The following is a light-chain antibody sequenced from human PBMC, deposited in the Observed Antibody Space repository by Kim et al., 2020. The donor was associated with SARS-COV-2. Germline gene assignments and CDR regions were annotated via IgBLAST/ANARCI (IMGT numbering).Light chain of an antibody. CDR1: QSLVYIDGNTY. J-gene: IGKJ5*01. Sequence: QPASIACRASQSLVYIDGNTYLNWFPQRPGQSPRRLIYKVSNRDSGVPDRFSGSGSGTDFTLKISRVEAEDVGVYYCMQGIHPITFGQGTRLEIK. V-gene: IGKV2-30*01. CDR3: MQGIHPIT. CDR2: KVS.